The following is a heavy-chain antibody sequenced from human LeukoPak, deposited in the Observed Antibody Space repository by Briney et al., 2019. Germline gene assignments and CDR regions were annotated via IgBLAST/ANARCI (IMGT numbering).Heavy chain of an antibody. D-gene: IGHD3-10*01. CDR3: ATNYGSGSYSPSYNWFDP. V-gene: IGHV1-69*13. CDR1: GGTFSSYA. Sequence: ASVKVSCMSSGGTFSSYAISWVRQAPGQGLEWMGGIIPIFGTANYAQKFQGRVTITADESTSTAYMELSSLRSEDTAVYYCATNYGSGSYSPSYNWFDPWGQGTLVTVSS. J-gene: IGHJ5*02. CDR2: IIPIFGTA.